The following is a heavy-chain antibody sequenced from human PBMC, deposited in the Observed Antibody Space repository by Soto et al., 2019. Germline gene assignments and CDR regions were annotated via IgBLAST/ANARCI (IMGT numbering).Heavy chain of an antibody. J-gene: IGHJ6*02. CDR3: ARAYLGRLPRRADYYYAMDV. CDR2: LGAARDP. D-gene: IGHD1-26*01. Sequence: EVQLVESGGGSVQPGESLRLSCAASGFSFRDYDMHWVRQRKGKGLEWVSALGAARDPYYVGSVKGRFPVSRDNAQNSLFLQMNSLRVDDTVVYFCARAYLGRLPRRADYYYAMDVWGRGTTVTVSS. V-gene: IGHV3-13*05. CDR1: GFSFRDYD.